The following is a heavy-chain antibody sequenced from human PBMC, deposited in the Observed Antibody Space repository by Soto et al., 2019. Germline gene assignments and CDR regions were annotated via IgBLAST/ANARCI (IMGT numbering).Heavy chain of an antibody. CDR2: SYNSATT. CDR3: AKDPAP. CDR1: GGSISTGGYY. Sequence: QVQLQESGPGLVKPSQTLSLTCTVSGGSISTGGYYWSWIRQHPGKGLEWIGYSYNSATTYYNPYLKNTVTISVDTAKNQSSLTLSSETVAHPAVYYSAKDPAPWRQRARVTVSS. J-gene: IGHJ5*02. V-gene: IGHV4-31*01.